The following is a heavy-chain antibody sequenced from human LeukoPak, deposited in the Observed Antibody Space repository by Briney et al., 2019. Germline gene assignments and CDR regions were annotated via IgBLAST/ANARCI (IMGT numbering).Heavy chain of an antibody. CDR1: GSSISSYY. D-gene: IGHD3-3*01. CDR3: TRSLGVVIHGGMDV. Sequence: PSETLSLTCTDSGSSISSYYWSWIRQPPGKGLEWIAYVYYSGSTNYNPSLKSRVTISVDTSKNQFSLNLYSVTAADTAVYYCTRSLGVVIHGGMDVWGQGTTVTVSS. V-gene: IGHV4-59*01. J-gene: IGHJ6*02. CDR2: VYYSGST.